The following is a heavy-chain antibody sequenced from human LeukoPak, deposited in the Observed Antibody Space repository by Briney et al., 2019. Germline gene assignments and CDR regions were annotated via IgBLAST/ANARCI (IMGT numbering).Heavy chain of an antibody. V-gene: IGHV1-3*01. CDR1: GYTFTSYA. J-gene: IGHJ4*02. Sequence: EASVTVSCTASGYTFTSYAMHWVRQAPGQRPEWMGWINAGNGNTKYSQKFQGRVTITRDTSASTAYMELSSLRSEDTAVYYCARTGPYYDFWSGYYRDKYYFDYWGQGTLVTVSS. CDR2: INAGNGNT. D-gene: IGHD3-3*01. CDR3: ARTGPYYDFWSGYYRDKYYFDY.